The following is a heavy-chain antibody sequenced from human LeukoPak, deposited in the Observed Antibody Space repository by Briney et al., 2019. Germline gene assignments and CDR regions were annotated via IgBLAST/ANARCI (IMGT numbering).Heavy chain of an antibody. D-gene: IGHD6-19*01. V-gene: IGHV5-51*01. CDR1: GYSFSTYW. CDR2: IHPGDSDT. Sequence: KHGESLKISCKGSGYSFSTYWIAWVRQVPGKGLEWMGIIHPGDSDTRYSPSFQGQVTISADKSISTAYLQWSSLKASDTAMYYCARLLEGVAGTWGYWGQGTLVTVSS. CDR3: ARLLEGVAGTWGY. J-gene: IGHJ4*02.